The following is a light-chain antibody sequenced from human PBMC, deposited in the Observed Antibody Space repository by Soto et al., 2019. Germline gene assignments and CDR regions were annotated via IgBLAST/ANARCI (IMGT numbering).Light chain of an antibody. CDR3: QQYNYRPPA. Sequence: EIVMTQSPATLSVSPGERAALSCTASQSVSGNLAWYQQTPGQAPRLLIYGASTRATGIPARFSGSGFGTEFTLTISSLKSEDFAVYYCQQYNYRPPAFGQGTRLEIK. J-gene: IGKJ5*01. CDR1: QSVSGN. CDR2: GAS. V-gene: IGKV3-15*01.